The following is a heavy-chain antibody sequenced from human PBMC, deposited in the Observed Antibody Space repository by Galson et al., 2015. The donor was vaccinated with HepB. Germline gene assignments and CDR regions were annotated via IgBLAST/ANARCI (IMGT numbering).Heavy chain of an antibody. D-gene: IGHD7-27*01. CDR1: GFTFSSYG. CDR3: ARDSTGASYYYYMDV. J-gene: IGHJ6*03. CDR2: IWYDGSNK. Sequence: SLRLSCAASGFTFSSYGMHWVRQAPGKGLEWVAVIWYDGSNKYYGDSVKGRFTISRDNSKNTLYLQMNSLRAEDTAVYYCARDSTGASYYYYMDVWGKGTTVTVSS. V-gene: IGHV3-33*01.